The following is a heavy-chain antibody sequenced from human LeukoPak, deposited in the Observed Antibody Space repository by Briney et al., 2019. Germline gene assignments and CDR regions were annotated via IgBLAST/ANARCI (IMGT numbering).Heavy chain of an antibody. J-gene: IGHJ4*02. V-gene: IGHV1-18*01. Sequence: ASVKVSCKASGYTFTSYGISWVRQAPGQGLEWMGWFSAYNGNTNYAQKLQGRVTMTPDTSTSTAYMELRSLRSDHTAVYYCAVGRGYSYGPGPFDYWGQGTLVTVSS. CDR1: GYTFTSYG. CDR3: AVGRGYSYGPGPFDY. CDR2: FSAYNGNT. D-gene: IGHD5-18*01.